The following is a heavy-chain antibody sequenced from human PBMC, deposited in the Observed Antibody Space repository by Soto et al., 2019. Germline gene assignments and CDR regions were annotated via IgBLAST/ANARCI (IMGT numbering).Heavy chain of an antibody. CDR3: ATVGSIAARWAFDI. V-gene: IGHV3-23*01. CDR2: IVGSGGST. J-gene: IGHJ3*02. D-gene: IGHD6-6*01. Sequence: GGSLRLSCTASGFTFSNYALTWVRQAPGKGLEWVAAIVGSGGSTYDADSVKGRFTISRDNSKSTLFLQMNNLRAEDAAVYYCATVGSIAARWAFDIWGQGTMVTVSS. CDR1: GFTFSNYA.